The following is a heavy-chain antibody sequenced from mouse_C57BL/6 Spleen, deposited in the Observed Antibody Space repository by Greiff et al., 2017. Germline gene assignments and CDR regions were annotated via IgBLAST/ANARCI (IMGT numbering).Heavy chain of an antibody. CDR3: SRDYYDDVLLNY. D-gene: IGHD1-1*01. Sequence: QVQLMQPGAELVRPGSSVKLSCKASGYTFTSYWMHWVKQRPIQGLEWIGNIDPSDSVTHYNQKFKDKVTLTVDKSSRTAYRQLSSLTSEDSAVYDCSRDYYDDVLLNYGGQGTTRTVSS. CDR2: IDPSDSVT. J-gene: IGHJ2*01. V-gene: IGHV1-52*01. CDR1: GYTFTSYW.